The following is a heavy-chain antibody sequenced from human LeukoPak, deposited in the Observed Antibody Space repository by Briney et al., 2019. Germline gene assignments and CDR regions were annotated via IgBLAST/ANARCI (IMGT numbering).Heavy chain of an antibody. CDR3: AKDPGSSGLNWFDP. V-gene: IGHV3-30*18. CDR1: GFTFSSYG. Sequence: GGSLRLSCAASGFTFSSYGMHWVRQAPGKGLEWVALISYDGSNKYYPDSVKGRFTISRDNSKNTLYLQMNSLRAEDTAVYYCAKDPGSSGLNWFDPWGQGTLVTVSS. J-gene: IGHJ5*02. CDR2: ISYDGSNK. D-gene: IGHD3-22*01.